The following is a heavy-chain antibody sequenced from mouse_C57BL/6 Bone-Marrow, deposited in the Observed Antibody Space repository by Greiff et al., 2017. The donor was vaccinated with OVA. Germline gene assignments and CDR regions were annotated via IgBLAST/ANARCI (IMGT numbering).Heavy chain of an antibody. CDR2: IYPRSGNT. D-gene: IGHD4-1*02. CDR3: ARYQLGY. J-gene: IGHJ2*01. CDR1: GYTFTSYG. V-gene: IGHV1-81*01. Sequence: VQVVESGAELARPGASVKLSCKASGYTFTSYGISWVKQRTGQGLEWIGEIYPRSGNTYYNEKFKGKATLTADKSSSTAYMELRSLTSEDSAVYFCARYQLGYWGQGTTLTVSS.